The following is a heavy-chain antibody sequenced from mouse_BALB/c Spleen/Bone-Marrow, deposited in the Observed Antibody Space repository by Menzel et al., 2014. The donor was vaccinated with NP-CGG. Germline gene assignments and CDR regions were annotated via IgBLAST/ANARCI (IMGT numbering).Heavy chain of an antibody. CDR1: GFSLTSYS. D-gene: IGHD2-4*01. J-gene: IGHJ4*01. CDR2: IWAGGST. Sequence: VQRVESGPGLVAPSQRLSITCTVSGFSLTSYSVHWVRQPPGKGLEWLGVIWAGGSTNYNSALMSRLSISKDNSKSXVFLKMSSLQTDDTAMFYCARDDDSCAMDYWGQGTSVTVSS. CDR3: ARDDDSCAMDY. V-gene: IGHV2-9*02.